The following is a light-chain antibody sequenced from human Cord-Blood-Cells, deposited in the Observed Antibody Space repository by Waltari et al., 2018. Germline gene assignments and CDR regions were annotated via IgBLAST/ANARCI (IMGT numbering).Light chain of an antibody. Sequence: DIQMTQSPSSLSASVGDRVTITCRASQSISSYLNWYQQKPGKAPKLLIYAASSLQSGVPSRFSGSGSGTDFTLTISSLQPEDFATYYCQQSYSTPITCGRGTRLEIK. CDR3: QQSYSTPIT. CDR1: QSISSY. V-gene: IGKV1-39*01. CDR2: AAS. J-gene: IGKJ5*01.